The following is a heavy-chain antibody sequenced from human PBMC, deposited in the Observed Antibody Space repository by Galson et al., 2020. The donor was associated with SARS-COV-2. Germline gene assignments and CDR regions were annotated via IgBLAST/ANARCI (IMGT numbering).Heavy chain of an antibody. V-gene: IGHV3-9*01. Sequence: GGSLRLSCAASGFTFDDYAIHWVRQAPGKGLEWVSGISWNSGIIGYADSVRGRITISRDNAKNSLYLQMNSRRTEDTALYYCVQDHCSSTDCYFDYWGQGTLVTVSS. J-gene: IGHJ4*02. CDR2: ISWNSGII. CDR1: GFTFDDYA. CDR3: VQDHCSSTDCYFDY. D-gene: IGHD2-2*01.